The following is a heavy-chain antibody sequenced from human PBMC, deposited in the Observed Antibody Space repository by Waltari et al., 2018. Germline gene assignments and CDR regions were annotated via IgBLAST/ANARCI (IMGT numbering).Heavy chain of an antibody. CDR1: GYSISSGYY. J-gene: IGHJ5*02. D-gene: IGHD5-18*01. CDR2: IYHSGST. Sequence: QVQLQESGPGLVKPSETLSLTCAVSGYSISSGYYWGWIRQPPGKGLEWIGSIYHSGSTYYNPSLKSRVTISVDTSKNQFSLKLSSVTAADTAVYYCARVEYSYGFGWFDPWGQGTLVTVSS. V-gene: IGHV4-38-2*01. CDR3: ARVEYSYGFGWFDP.